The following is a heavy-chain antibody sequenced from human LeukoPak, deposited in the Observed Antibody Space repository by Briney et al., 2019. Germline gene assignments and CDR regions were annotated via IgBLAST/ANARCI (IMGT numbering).Heavy chain of an antibody. CDR2: ISAYNGNT. V-gene: IGHV1-18*01. J-gene: IGHJ4*02. CDR1: GYTFASYG. CDR3: ARQVDSTMALPDY. Sequence: ASERVSYKASGYTFASYGVTWVRQAPGPGLEWMGWISAYNGNTNYARKFQGRVTMTTDTSTSTAYMELRSLRSDDTAVYYCARQVDSTMALPDYWGQGTLVTVSS. D-gene: IGHD3-10*01.